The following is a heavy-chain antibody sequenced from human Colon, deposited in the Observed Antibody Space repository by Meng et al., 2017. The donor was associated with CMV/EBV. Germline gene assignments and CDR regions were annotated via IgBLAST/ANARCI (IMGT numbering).Heavy chain of an antibody. D-gene: IGHD1-26*01. Sequence: SGPTLKPTQTLTLTCTFSGFSLSTSGMCVSWVRQPPGKALEWLALIDWDDDKYYSTSLKTRLTISKDTSKNQVVLTMTNMDPVDTATYYCARTPPRAYYGMDVWGQGTTVTVSS. CDR3: ARTPPRAYYGMDV. J-gene: IGHJ6*02. CDR2: IDWDDDK. V-gene: IGHV2-70*20. CDR1: GFSLSTSGMC.